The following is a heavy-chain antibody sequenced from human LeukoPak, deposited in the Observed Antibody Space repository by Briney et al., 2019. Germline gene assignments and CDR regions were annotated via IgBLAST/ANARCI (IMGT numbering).Heavy chain of an antibody. CDR3: ARDFHDRYDY. CDR1: GFTFSSYA. Sequence: GGSLRLSCAASGFTFSSYAMHGVRQAPGKGLEWVAVISYDGSNKYYADSVKGRFTISRDNSKNTLYLQMNSLRAEDTAVYYCARDFHDRYDYWRQGTLVTVSS. CDR2: ISYDGSNK. J-gene: IGHJ4*02. D-gene: IGHD3-3*01. V-gene: IGHV3-30*04.